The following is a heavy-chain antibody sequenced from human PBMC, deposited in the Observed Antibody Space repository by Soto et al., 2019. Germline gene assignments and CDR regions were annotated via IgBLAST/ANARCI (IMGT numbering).Heavy chain of an antibody. J-gene: IGHJ5*02. CDR1: GYTFTSYD. D-gene: IGHD2-2*01. Sequence: ASVKVSCKASGYTFTSYDINWVRQATGQGLEWMGRMNPNSGNTGYAQKFQGRVTMTRNTSISTAYMELSSLRSEDTAVYYCARGWGRYCSSTSCFKNWFDPRGQGTLVTVSS. CDR2: MNPNSGNT. CDR3: ARGWGRYCSSTSCFKNWFDP. V-gene: IGHV1-8*01.